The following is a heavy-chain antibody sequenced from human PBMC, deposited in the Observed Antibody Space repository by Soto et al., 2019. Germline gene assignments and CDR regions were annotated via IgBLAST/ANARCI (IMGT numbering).Heavy chain of an antibody. D-gene: IGHD6-13*01. Sequence: PGGSLRLSCAASGFTFSNAWMNWVRQAPGKGLEWVGRIKSKTDGGTTDYAAPVKGRFTISRDDSKNTLYLQMNSLKTEDTAVYYCTTRIAAAGTGGYYYGMDVWGQGITVTVSS. CDR1: GFTFSNAW. J-gene: IGHJ6*02. CDR2: IKSKTDGGTT. V-gene: IGHV3-15*07. CDR3: TTRIAAAGTGGYYYGMDV.